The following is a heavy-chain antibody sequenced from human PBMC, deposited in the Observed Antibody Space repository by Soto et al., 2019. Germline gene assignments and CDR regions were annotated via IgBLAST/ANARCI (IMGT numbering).Heavy chain of an antibody. D-gene: IGHD1-1*01. CDR2: IYSGGST. V-gene: IGHV3-66*01. CDR3: AREKEGQLERPVKPDAFDI. Sequence: EVQLVESGGGLVQPGGSLRLSCAASGFTVSSNYMSWVRQAPGKGLEWVSVIYSGGSTYYADSVKGRFTISRDNSKNTLYLQMNSLRAEDTAVYYCAREKEGQLERPVKPDAFDIWGQGTMVTVSS. J-gene: IGHJ3*02. CDR1: GFTVSSNY.